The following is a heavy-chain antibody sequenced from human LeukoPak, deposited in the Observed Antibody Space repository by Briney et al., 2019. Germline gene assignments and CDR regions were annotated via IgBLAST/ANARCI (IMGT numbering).Heavy chain of an antibody. V-gene: IGHV3-20*04. CDR2: INWNGGST. D-gene: IGHD2-8*01. J-gene: IGHJ3*02. Sequence: GGSLRLSCAASGFTFDDYGMSWVRQAPGKGLEWVSGINWNGGSTGYADSVKGRFTISRDNAKNSLYLQMNSLRAEDTAVYYCARDLTPFCTNGVCFDAFDIWGQGTMVTVSS. CDR1: GFTFDDYG. CDR3: ARDLTPFCTNGVCFDAFDI.